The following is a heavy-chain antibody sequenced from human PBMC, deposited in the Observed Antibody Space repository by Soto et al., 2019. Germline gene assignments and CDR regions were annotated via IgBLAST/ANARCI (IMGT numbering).Heavy chain of an antibody. CDR2: IYYSGST. J-gene: IGHJ4*02. V-gene: IGHV4-31*03. CDR3: ARARRGTSFTMIVDY. Sequence: QVQLQESGPGLVKPSQTLSLTCTVSGGSISSGGYYWSWIRQHPGKGLEWIGYIYYSGSTYYNPSRKSRVTRSVDTSKNQCSLKLSSVTAADTAVYYGARARRGTSFTMIVDYWGQGTLVTVAS. CDR1: GGSISSGGYY. D-gene: IGHD3-22*01.